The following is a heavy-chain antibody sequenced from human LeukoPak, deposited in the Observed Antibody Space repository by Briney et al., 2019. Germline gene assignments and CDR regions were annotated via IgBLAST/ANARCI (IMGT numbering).Heavy chain of an antibody. CDR2: LSGSGGTT. CDR3: AKGGSTSRVTTSRVVFGYYYYLDV. Sequence: PGGSLRLSCAASGFTFSSHAMSWVRQAPGKGLEWVSSLSGSGGTTYHADSVKGRFSISRDNSKNTLYPQLNSLRAEDTAVYYCAKGGSTSRVTTSRVVFGYYYYLDVWGKGTPVTVSS. D-gene: IGHD4-17*01. CDR1: GFTFSSHA. V-gene: IGHV3-23*01. J-gene: IGHJ6*03.